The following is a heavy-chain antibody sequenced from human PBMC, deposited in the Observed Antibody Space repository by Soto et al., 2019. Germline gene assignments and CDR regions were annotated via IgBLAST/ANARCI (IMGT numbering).Heavy chain of an antibody. CDR2: IYYSGST. D-gene: IGHD3-10*01. V-gene: IGHV4-31*03. CDR3: ARHSGKYYYGSGSDSYFDY. Sequence: SETLSLTCTVSGGSISSGGYYWSWIRQHPGKGLEWIGYIYYSGSTYYNPSLKSRVTISVDTSKNQFSLKLSSVTAADTAVYYCARHSGKYYYGSGSDSYFDYWGQGTLVTVSS. CDR1: GGSISSGGYY. J-gene: IGHJ4*02.